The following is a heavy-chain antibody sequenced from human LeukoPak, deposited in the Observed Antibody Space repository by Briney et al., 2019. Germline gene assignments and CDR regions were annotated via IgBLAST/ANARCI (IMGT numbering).Heavy chain of an antibody. Sequence: PGGSLRLSCTVSGFTVSSNSISWVRQAPGKGLECDSFIDSGGNTHYADSVKGRFTISRDNSKNTLYLQMNSLRAEDTAVCYCARRTGGYSHPYDYWRQGTLVTVSS. V-gene: IGHV3-53*01. CDR2: IDSGGNT. J-gene: IGHJ4*02. CDR3: ARRTGGYSHPYDY. CDR1: GFTVSSNS. D-gene: IGHD5-18*01.